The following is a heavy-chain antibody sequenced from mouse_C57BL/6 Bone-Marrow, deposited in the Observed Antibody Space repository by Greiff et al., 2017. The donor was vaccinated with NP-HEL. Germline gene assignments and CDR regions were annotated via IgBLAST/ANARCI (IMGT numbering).Heavy chain of an antibody. CDR3: TGGDGSSLWYFDV. D-gene: IGHD1-1*01. J-gene: IGHJ1*03. CDR2: IRLKSDNYAT. Sequence: EVQVVESGGGLVQPGGSMKLSCVASGFTFSNYWMNWVRQSPEKGLEWVAQIRLKSDNYATHYAESVKGRFTISRDDSKSSVYLQMNNLRAEDTGIYYCTGGDGSSLWYFDVWGTGTTVTVSS. V-gene: IGHV6-3*01. CDR1: GFTFSNYW.